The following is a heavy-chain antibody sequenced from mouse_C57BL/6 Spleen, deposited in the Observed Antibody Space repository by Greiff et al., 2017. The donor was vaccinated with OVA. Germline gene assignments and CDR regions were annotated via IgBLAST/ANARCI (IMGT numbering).Heavy chain of an antibody. CDR2: INPSTGGT. CDR3: ASYYYGSSYGWFAY. CDR1: GYSFTGYY. J-gene: IGHJ3*01. V-gene: IGHV1-42*01. Sequence: EVQGVESGPELVKPGASVKISCKASGYSFTGYYMNWVKQSPEKSLEWIGEINPSTGGTTYNQKFKAKATLTVDKSSSTAYMQLKSLTSEDSAVYYSASYYYGSSYGWFAYWGQGTLVTVSA. D-gene: IGHD1-1*01.